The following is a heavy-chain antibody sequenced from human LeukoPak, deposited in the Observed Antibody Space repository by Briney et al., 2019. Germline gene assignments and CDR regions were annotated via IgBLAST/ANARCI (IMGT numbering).Heavy chain of an antibody. D-gene: IGHD6-13*01. V-gene: IGHV3-30*04. CDR3: AREGIAAAGQYYYYYYYMDV. Sequence: GRSLRLSCAASGFTFSSYAMHWVRQAPGKGLEWVAVISYDGSNKYYADSVKGRFTISRDNSKNTLYLQMNSLRAEDTAVYYCAREGIAAAGQYYYYYYYMDVWGKGTTVTVSS. CDR1: GFTFSSYA. J-gene: IGHJ6*03. CDR2: ISYDGSNK.